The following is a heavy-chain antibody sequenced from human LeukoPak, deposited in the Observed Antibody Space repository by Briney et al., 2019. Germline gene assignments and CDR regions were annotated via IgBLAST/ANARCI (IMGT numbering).Heavy chain of an antibody. CDR2: IKSDGSST. J-gene: IGHJ4*02. Sequence: GGSLRLSCAASGFTFSSYSMNWVRQAPGKGLEWVSCIKSDGSSTSIADSAKGRFTISRDNAKNTVYLQMNSLRAEDTAVYYCVRDNRSYNFDYWGQGTLVTVSS. D-gene: IGHD1-26*01. V-gene: IGHV3-74*01. CDR1: GFTFSSYS. CDR3: VRDNRSYNFDY.